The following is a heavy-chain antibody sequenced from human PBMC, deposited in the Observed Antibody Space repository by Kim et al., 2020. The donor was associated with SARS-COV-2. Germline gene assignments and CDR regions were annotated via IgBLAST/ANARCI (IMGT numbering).Heavy chain of an antibody. J-gene: IGHJ2*01. CDR2: IHHSGST. V-gene: IGHV4-34*01. CDR3: ARGGGNDGWYFDL. CDR1: GGSFSGYY. Sequence: SETLSLTCAVYGGSFSGYYWSWIRQPPGKGLEWIGEIHHSGSTNYNPSLKSRVTISVDTSKNQFSLKLSSVTDADTAVYYCARGGGNDGWYFDLWGRGTL. D-gene: IGHD3-16*01.